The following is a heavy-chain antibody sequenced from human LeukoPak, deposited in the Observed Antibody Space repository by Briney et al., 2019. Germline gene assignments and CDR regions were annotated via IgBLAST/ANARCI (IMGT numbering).Heavy chain of an antibody. CDR3: AKDRPNFHENSGHYYRRDGDS. D-gene: IGHD3-22*01. Sequence: GGSLRLSCQASGFTFYMYYMSWVRQAPGKGLEWVASMCGTAGCTFYPDSVKGRFTISRDNSKNVLYLRMNSLTAEDTAIYYCAKDRPNFHENSGHYYRRDGDSWGQGTLVTVSS. J-gene: IGHJ5*01. CDR1: GFTFYMYY. CDR2: MCGTAGCT. V-gene: IGHV3-23*01.